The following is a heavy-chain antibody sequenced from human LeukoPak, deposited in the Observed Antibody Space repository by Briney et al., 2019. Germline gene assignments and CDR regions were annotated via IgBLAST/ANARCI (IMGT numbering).Heavy chain of an antibody. V-gene: IGHV3-9*01. CDR3: AKVSVAVAGSFDY. CDR1: GFTFEDYA. CDR2: ISWNSENI. D-gene: IGHD6-19*01. J-gene: IGHJ4*02. Sequence: PGRSLRLSCAASGFTFEDYAMHWVRQAPGKGLEWVSGISWNSENIAYADSVKGRFTISRDNAKNSLYLQMNGLRPDDTAFYYCAKVSVAVAGSFDYWGQGTLVTVSP.